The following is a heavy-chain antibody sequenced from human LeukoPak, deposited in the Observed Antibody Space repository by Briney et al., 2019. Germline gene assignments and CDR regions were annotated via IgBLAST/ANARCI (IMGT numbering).Heavy chain of an antibody. CDR1: GFTFSSYA. J-gene: IGHJ4*02. V-gene: IGHV3-23*01. Sequence: GGSLRLSCAASGFTFSSYAMSWVRQAPGKGLEWVSAIESGGRTYYADSVKGRFTITRDSSKNTLYLQMNSLRAEDTAFYFCARENGHIYGYAFLDQWGQGTLVTVSS. CDR3: ARENGHIYGYAFLDQ. CDR2: IESGGRT. D-gene: IGHD5-18*01.